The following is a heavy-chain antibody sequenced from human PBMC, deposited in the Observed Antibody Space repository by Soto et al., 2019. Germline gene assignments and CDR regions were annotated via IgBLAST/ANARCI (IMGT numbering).Heavy chain of an antibody. CDR3: ARHIGNYDFWSGYYTADYYYYMDV. D-gene: IGHD3-3*01. Sequence: QVQLQESGPGLVKPSETLSLTCTVSGGSISSYYWSWIRQPPGKGLEWIGYIYYSGSTNYNPSLKSRVTISVATSKNQFSLKLSSVTAADTAVYYCARHIGNYDFWSGYYTADYYYYMDVWGKGTTVTVSS. CDR1: GGSISSYY. CDR2: IYYSGST. J-gene: IGHJ6*03. V-gene: IGHV4-59*08.